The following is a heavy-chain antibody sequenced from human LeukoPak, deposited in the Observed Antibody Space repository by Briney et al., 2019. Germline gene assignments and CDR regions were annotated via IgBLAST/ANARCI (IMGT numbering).Heavy chain of an antibody. J-gene: IGHJ5*02. V-gene: IGHV4-39*01. D-gene: IGHD3-3*01. CDR3: AEVYYGFWSGHNWFDP. CDR2: IYYSGST. CDR1: GGSISSSSYY. Sequence: SETLSLTCTVSGGSISSSSYYWGWLRQPPGTGLEWIGSIYYSGSTYYNPSLKSRVTISVDTSKNQFSLKLSSVTAADTAVYYCAEVYYGFWSGHNWFDPWGQGTLVTVSS.